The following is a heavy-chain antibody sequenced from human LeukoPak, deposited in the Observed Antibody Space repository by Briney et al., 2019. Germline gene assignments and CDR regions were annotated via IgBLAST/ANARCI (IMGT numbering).Heavy chain of an antibody. CDR1: GGSFSGYY. D-gene: IGHD6-13*01. Sequence: SETLSLTCAVYGGSFSGYYWSWIRQPPGKGLEWIGEINHSGSTNYNPSLKSRVTISVDTSKNQFSLKLSSVTAADTAVYYCASMNIAAAGTSAFDIWGQGTMVTVSS. CDR2: INHSGST. V-gene: IGHV4-34*01. J-gene: IGHJ3*02. CDR3: ASMNIAAAGTSAFDI.